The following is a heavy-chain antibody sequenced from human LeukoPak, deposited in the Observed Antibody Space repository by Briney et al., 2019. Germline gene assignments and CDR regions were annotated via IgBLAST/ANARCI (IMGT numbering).Heavy chain of an antibody. V-gene: IGHV1-18*01. CDR2: MSAYNGNT. D-gene: IGHD1/OR15-1a*01. CDR3: ARTAPGTPLGGYYYYMGV. Sequence: ASVRVSCKASGYTFNSYGINWVRQAPGQGLEWMGWMSAYNGNTRYAQNLRDRVTMTTDTSTSTAYMEVRSLRSDDTAVYYCARTAPGTPLGGYYYYMGVWGKGTTVTVSS. J-gene: IGHJ6*03. CDR1: GYTFNSYG.